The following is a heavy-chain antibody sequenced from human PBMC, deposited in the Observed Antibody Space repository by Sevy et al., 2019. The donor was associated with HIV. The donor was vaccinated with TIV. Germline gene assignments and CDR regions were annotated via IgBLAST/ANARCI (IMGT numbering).Heavy chain of an antibody. D-gene: IGHD3-10*01. CDR1: GFTFSTYT. Sequence: GGSLRLSCAASGFTFSTYTMNWVRQAPGKGLKWVSSISFSNNYIYYTDSVKGRFTISRDNSKNSVYLEMNSLRAEDTAVYYCARPYGSGSWEAFDLWGQRTLVTVSS. V-gene: IGHV3-21*01. J-gene: IGHJ3*01. CDR2: ISFSNNYI. CDR3: ARPYGSGSWEAFDL.